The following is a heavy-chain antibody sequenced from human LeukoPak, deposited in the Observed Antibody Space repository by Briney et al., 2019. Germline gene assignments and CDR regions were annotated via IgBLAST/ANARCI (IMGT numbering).Heavy chain of an antibody. J-gene: IGHJ5*02. CDR3: TTDRLRYMVRGVLRSLEGFDP. Sequence: ASVKVPCKVSGYSLIELPMHWVRQAPGKELEWMGGFDAEEGETIYAQKFQGRVTMTEDTSTDTAYMELSSLSSEDTAVYYCTTDRLRYMVRGVLRSLEGFDPWGQGTLVTVSS. D-gene: IGHD3-10*01. CDR2: FDAEEGET. V-gene: IGHV1-24*01. CDR1: GYSLIELP.